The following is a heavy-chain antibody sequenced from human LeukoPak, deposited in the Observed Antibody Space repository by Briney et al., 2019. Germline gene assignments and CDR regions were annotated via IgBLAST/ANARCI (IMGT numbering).Heavy chain of an antibody. Sequence: SETLSLTCTVSGGSISSYYWSWIRQPPGKGLEWIAHIYYRGNTNYNPSLKSRVTISVDTSKNQFSLKLSSVTAADTAVYYCARRTTGTCPFDYWGQGTLVTVSS. CDR1: GGSISSYY. CDR2: IYYRGNT. CDR3: ARRTTGTCPFDY. V-gene: IGHV4-59*08. D-gene: IGHD1-1*01. J-gene: IGHJ4*02.